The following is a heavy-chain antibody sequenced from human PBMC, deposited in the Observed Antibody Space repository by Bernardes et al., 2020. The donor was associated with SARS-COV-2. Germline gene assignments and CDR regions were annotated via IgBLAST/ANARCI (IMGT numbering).Heavy chain of an antibody. CDR3: VRLGYGDYAAATRINAVDY. CDR1: GGSVSSSGYY. Sequence: SEPLSLTCVVSGGSVSSSGYYWGWLLQAPGKGLEWPGNIYYNGNTYYNPSLRSRVTVSVDTSKNQFSLKLNSVTAADTAVYYCVRLGYGDYAAATRINAVDYWGLGTLVTVSS. J-gene: IGHJ4*02. V-gene: IGHV4-39*01. CDR2: IYYNGNT. D-gene: IGHD4-17*01.